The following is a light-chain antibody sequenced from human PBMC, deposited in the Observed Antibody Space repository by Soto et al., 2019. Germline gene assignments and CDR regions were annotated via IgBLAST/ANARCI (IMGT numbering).Light chain of an antibody. Sequence: QAVVTQPPSVSGAPGQRVNISSTGSSSNIGAGYDVHWYQQLPGTAPKLLIYGNSNRPSGVPDRFSGSKSGTSASLAITGLQAEDEADYYCQSYDSSLSALFGGGTKLTVL. CDR2: GNS. J-gene: IGLJ3*02. V-gene: IGLV1-40*01. CDR3: QSYDSSLSAL. CDR1: SSNIGAGYD.